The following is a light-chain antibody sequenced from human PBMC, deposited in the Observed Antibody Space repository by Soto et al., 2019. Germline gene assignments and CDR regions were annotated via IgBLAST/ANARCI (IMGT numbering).Light chain of an antibody. J-gene: IGKJ2*01. CDR2: SAS. V-gene: IGKV3-15*01. Sequence: EIVMTQSPATLYVSPGERATLSCRASQSISSELAWYQQKPGQPPRLLIYSASTRATGVPARFTGSGSGSEFTLTISGLQSEDFAVYYCQQGHTWPLTFGQGTRLAI. CDR3: QQGHTWPLT. CDR1: QSISSE.